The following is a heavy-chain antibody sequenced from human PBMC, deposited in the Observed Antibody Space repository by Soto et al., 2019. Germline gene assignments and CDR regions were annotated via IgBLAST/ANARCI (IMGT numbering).Heavy chain of an antibody. CDR1: GGTFSSYT. V-gene: IGHV1-69*02. Sequence: SVKVSCKASGGTFSSYTISWVRQAPGQGLEWMGRIIPILGIANYAQKFQGRVTITADKSTSTAYRELSSLRSEDTAVYSCAIGVVDPAAMLQASFAYWGQGTLVTVSS. CDR3: AIGVVDPAAMLQASFAY. CDR2: IIPILGIA. J-gene: IGHJ4*02. D-gene: IGHD2-2*01.